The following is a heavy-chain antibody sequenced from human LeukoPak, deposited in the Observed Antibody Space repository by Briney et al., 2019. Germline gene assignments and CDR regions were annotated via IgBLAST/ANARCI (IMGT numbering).Heavy chain of an antibody. CDR3: ARHLPRPFGVVIIPVAAFDI. CDR1: GGSISNYY. Sequence: SETLSLTCTVSGGSISNYYWSWIRQPPGKGLEWIGSIYYSGSTYYNPSLKSRVTISVDTSKNQFSLKLSSVTAADTAVYYCARHLPRPFGVVIIPVAAFDIWGQGTMVTVSS. D-gene: IGHD3-3*01. V-gene: IGHV4-39*01. CDR2: IYYSGST. J-gene: IGHJ3*02.